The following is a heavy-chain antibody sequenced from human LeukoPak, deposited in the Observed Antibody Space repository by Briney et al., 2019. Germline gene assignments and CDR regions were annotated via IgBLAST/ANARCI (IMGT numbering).Heavy chain of an antibody. CDR3: SRDYIAVGVTDHPGGNWFDP. V-gene: IGHV3-33*01. CDR2: IWNDGSNK. D-gene: IGHD2-21*02. CDR1: RFVFNIYG. Sequence: GGSLRLSCATSRFVFNIYGMHWVRQAPGKGLEWVAVIWNDGSNKFYADSVRGRFIISRDNSKNTLYLQMDSLRDEDTALYYCSRDYIAVGVTDHPGGNWFDPRGQGALVIVSS. J-gene: IGHJ5*02.